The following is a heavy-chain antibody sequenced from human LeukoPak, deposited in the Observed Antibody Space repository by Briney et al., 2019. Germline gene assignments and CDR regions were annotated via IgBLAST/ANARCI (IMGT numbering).Heavy chain of an antibody. J-gene: IGHJ4*02. CDR3: ASSESVRWLSY. V-gene: IGHV3-53*01. D-gene: IGHD4-23*01. CDR1: GFTVSSNY. CDR2: IYSGGST. Sequence: GGSLRLSCAASGFTVSSNYMSWVRQAPGKGLEWVSVIYSGGSTYYADSVTGRFTISRDNAKNSLYLQMNSLRAEDTAVYYCASSESVRWLSYXXQGTLVTVSS.